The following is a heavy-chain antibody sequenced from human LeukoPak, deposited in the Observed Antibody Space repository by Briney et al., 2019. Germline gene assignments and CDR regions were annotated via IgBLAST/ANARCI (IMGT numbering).Heavy chain of an antibody. Sequence: SETLSLTCAVYGGSFSGYYWSWIRQPPGKGLEWIGEINHSGSTNYNPSLKSRVTISVDTSKNQFSLKLSSVTAADTAVYYCARYEGGHGNYGRIDYWGQGTLVTVSS. CDR3: ARYEGGHGNYGRIDY. D-gene: IGHD3-16*01. V-gene: IGHV4-34*01. J-gene: IGHJ4*02. CDR2: INHSGST. CDR1: GGSFSGYY.